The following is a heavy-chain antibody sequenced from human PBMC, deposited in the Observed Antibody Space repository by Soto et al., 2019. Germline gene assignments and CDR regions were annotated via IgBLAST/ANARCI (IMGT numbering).Heavy chain of an antibody. CDR2: ISSATNYI. CDR1: GFTFSRYS. J-gene: IGHJ4*02. V-gene: IGHV3-21*01. CDR3: ARESEDLTSNFDY. Sequence: GGSLRLSCAASGFTFSRYSMNWVRQAPGKGLEWVSSISSATNYIYYADSMKGRFTVSRDNAKNSVYLDMNSLSAEDTAVYYCARESEDLTSNFDYWGQGTLVTVSS.